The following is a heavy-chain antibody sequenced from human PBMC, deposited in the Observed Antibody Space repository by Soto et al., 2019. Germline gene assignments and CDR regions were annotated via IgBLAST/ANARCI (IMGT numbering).Heavy chain of an antibody. D-gene: IGHD6-6*01. J-gene: IGHJ6*02. V-gene: IGHV3-11*06. CDR1: GFTFSDYY. Sequence: GGSLRLSCAASGFTFSDYYMSWIRQAPGKGLEWVSYISSSSSYTNYADSVKGRFTISRDNAKNSLYLQMNSLRAEDTAVYYCARDDRIVGAAPDYYYYYGMDVWGQGTTVTVSS. CDR2: ISSSSSYT. CDR3: ARDDRIVGAAPDYYYYYGMDV.